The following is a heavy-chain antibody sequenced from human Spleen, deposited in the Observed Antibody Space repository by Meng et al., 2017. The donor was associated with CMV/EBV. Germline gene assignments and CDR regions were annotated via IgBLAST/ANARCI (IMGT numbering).Heavy chain of an antibody. CDR3: AKSGETDTAIRDYGMDV. J-gene: IGHJ6*02. D-gene: IGHD5-18*01. V-gene: IGHV3-33*06. Sequence: GESLKISCAASGFNFNKYGMYWVRQAPGKGLEWVAVIWYDGTTKYYADSEKGRFTVSRDNNENTLHLQMNRLRVEDTAVYYCAKSGETDTAIRDYGMDVWGQGITVTVSS. CDR2: IWYDGTTK. CDR1: GFNFNKYG.